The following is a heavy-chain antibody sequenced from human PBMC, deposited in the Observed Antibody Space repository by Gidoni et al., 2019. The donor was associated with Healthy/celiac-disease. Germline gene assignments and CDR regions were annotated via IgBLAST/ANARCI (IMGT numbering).Heavy chain of an antibody. J-gene: IGHJ5*02. Sequence: QGQLVQDGAEVKKPGASGKVTCKAAGDTFTSYDIHWVRQATGQGLEWMGWMDPNSGNTGYAPKFQGSVAMTRNTSISTAYMELSSLRSDDTAVYYCARGRTLRLGELPLPNWFDPWGQGTLVTVSS. D-gene: IGHD3-16*02. CDR1: GDTFTSYD. V-gene: IGHV1-8*01. CDR3: ARGRTLRLGELPLPNWFDP. CDR2: MDPNSGNT.